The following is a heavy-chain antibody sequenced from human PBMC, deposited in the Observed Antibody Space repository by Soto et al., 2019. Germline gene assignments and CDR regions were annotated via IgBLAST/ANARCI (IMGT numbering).Heavy chain of an antibody. CDR1: GGSISSYY. V-gene: IGHV4-59*01. CDR3: ARGYSGDFDY. D-gene: IGHD1-26*01. Sequence: SETLSLTCTVSGGSISSYYWSWIRQPPGKGLEWIGYIYYSGSTNYNPSFKSRVTISVDTSKNQFSLKLSFVTAADTAVYYCARGYSGDFDYWGQGTLVTVSS. J-gene: IGHJ4*02. CDR2: IYYSGST.